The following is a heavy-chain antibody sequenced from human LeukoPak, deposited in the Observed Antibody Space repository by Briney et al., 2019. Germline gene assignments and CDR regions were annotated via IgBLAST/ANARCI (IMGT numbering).Heavy chain of an antibody. Sequence: ASVKVSCKASGYTFTGYYMHWVRQAPGQGLEWMGWINPNSGGTNYAQKFQGRVTMTRDTSISTAYMELSRLRSDDTAVYYCARGLPGIAAADNDYWGQGTLVTVSS. V-gene: IGHV1-2*02. CDR3: ARGLPGIAAADNDY. CDR1: GYTFTGYY. J-gene: IGHJ4*02. CDR2: INPNSGGT. D-gene: IGHD6-13*01.